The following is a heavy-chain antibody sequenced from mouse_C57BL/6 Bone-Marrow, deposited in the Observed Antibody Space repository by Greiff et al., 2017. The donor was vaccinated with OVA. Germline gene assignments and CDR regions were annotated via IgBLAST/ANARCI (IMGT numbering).Heavy chain of an antibody. CDR1: GFNIKDDY. CDR3: TTSQGYAMDY. Sequence: EVKVEESGAELVRPGASVKLSCTASGFNIKDDYMHWVKQRPEQGLEWIGWIDPENGDTEYASKFQGKATITADTSSNTAYLQLSSLTSEDTAVYYCTTSQGYAMDYWGQGTSVTVSS. D-gene: IGHD3-1*01. CDR2: IDPENGDT. J-gene: IGHJ4*01. V-gene: IGHV14-4*01.